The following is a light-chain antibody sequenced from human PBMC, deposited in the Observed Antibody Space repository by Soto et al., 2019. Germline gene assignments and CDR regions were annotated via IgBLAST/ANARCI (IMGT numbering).Light chain of an antibody. CDR2: GAS. CDR3: QQYGSSRT. CDR1: QSVSSN. J-gene: IGKJ1*01. V-gene: IGKV3-20*01. Sequence: EIVLTQSPATLSVSPCERATLSSRASQSVSSNLAWYQQKPGQAPRLLIYGASNRATGIPARFSGSGSGTDFTLTISRLEPEDFAVYYCQQYGSSRTFGQGTKVDIK.